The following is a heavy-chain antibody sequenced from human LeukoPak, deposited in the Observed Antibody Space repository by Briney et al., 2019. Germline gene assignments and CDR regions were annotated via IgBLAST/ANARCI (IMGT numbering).Heavy chain of an antibody. D-gene: IGHD3-10*01. Sequence: SETLSLTCTVSGGSISSYYWSWIRPPPGKGLEWIGYIYYSGSTNYNPSLKSRVTISVDTSKNQFSLKLSSVTAADTAVYYCARGRHYYGSGSLPHYYGMDVWGEGTTVTVSS. CDR1: GGSISSYY. V-gene: IGHV4-59*12. J-gene: IGHJ6*04. CDR2: IYYSGST. CDR3: ARGRHYYGSGSLPHYYGMDV.